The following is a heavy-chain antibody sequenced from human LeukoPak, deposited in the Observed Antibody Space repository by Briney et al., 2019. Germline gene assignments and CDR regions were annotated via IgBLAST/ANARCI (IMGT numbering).Heavy chain of an antibody. D-gene: IGHD2-15*01. J-gene: IGHJ4*02. CDR1: VFSLSNSGVG. CDR2: IYWNDDK. CDR3: AHVVVAVNCDY. Sequence: SGPTLVNPTQTLTLTCTFSVFSLSNSGVGVGWIRQPPGKALEWLALIYWNDDKRYSPSLKSRFTITKDTSKNQVVLTMTNMDPVDTATYYCAHVVVAVNCDYWGQGTLVTVSS. V-gene: IGHV2-5*01.